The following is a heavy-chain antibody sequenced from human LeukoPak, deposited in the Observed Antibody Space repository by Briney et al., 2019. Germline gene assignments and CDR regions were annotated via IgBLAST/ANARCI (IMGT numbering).Heavy chain of an antibody. CDR1: GGSFSGYY. CDR3: ARERFFYYYDSSGSFDY. CDR2: INHSGST. V-gene: IGHV4-34*01. D-gene: IGHD3-22*01. J-gene: IGHJ4*02. Sequence: TSETLSLTCAVYGGSFSGYYWSWIRRPPGKGLEWIGEINHSGSTNYNPSLKSRVTISVDTSKNQFSLKLSSVTAADTAVYYCARERFFYYYDSSGSFDYWGQGTLVTVSS.